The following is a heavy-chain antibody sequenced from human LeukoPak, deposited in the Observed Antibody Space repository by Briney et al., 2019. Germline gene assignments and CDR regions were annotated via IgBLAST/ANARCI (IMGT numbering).Heavy chain of an antibody. CDR3: ARSDYFHN. V-gene: IGHV3-74*01. Sequence: GVSQTLFCAACGFTFSTYWMLWVRDAPGKALVWVSRIKGDGSRTVYADSVKGQFTISRDNAKNTLPLQRNGLRGEDTAVYYCARSDYFHNWGGRTLDSVS. D-gene: IGHD6-19*01. CDR1: GFTFSTYW. CDR2: IKGDGSRT. J-gene: IGHJ4*02.